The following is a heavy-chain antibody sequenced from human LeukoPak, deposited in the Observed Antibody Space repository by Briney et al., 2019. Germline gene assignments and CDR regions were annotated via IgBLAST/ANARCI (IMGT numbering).Heavy chain of an antibody. CDR1: GFTFDDYG. J-gene: IGHJ5*02. CDR3: ARNWFDP. Sequence: GGSLRLSCAASGFTFDDYGMSWVRQAPGKGLEWVSVIYSGGSTYYADSVKGRFTISRDKSKNTVYLQTNSLRFEDTAMYYCARNWFDPGAREPWSPSPQ. CDR2: IYSGGST. V-gene: IGHV3-53*05.